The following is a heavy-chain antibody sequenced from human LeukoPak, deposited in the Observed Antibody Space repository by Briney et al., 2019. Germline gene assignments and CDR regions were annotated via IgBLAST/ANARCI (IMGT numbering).Heavy chain of an antibody. CDR2: MNPNSGNT. CDR1: GYTFTSYD. D-gene: IGHD2-2*02. CDR3: ARRGYQLLYSTWYFDY. Sequence: ASVKVSCKASGYTFTSYDINWVRQAPGQGLEWMGWMNPNSGNTAYAQKFQGRVTITRNTSISTAYMELSSLRSEDTAVYYCARRGYQLLYSTWYFDYWGQGTLVTVSS. J-gene: IGHJ4*02. V-gene: IGHV1-8*03.